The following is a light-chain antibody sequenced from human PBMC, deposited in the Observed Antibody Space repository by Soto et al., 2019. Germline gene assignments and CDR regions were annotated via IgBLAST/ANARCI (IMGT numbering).Light chain of an antibody. CDR2: AAS. CDR1: QGISNF. V-gene: IGKV1-9*01. J-gene: IGKJ1*01. Sequence: IQLTQSPSSLSASVGDRVTITCRASQGISNFLAWYKQKPGKAPKLLIYAASTLQSGVPSRFSGSGSGTDFTLTISSLKNEDFATYYCQQSYSSTPTFGQGTKVDIK. CDR3: QQSYSSTPT.